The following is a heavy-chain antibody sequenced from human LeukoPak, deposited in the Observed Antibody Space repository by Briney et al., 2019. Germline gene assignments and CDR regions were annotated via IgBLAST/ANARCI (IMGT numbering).Heavy chain of an antibody. D-gene: IGHD3-10*01. CDR3: ARGWNYYGSGDV. CDR2: INHSGST. Sequence: SETLSLTCAVYGGSFSGYYWSWIRQPPGKGLEWIGEINHSGSTNYNPSLKSRVTISVDTSKNQFSLKLSSVTAADTAVYYCARGWNYYGSGDVWGQGTTVTVSS. J-gene: IGHJ6*02. CDR1: GGSFSGYY. V-gene: IGHV4-34*01.